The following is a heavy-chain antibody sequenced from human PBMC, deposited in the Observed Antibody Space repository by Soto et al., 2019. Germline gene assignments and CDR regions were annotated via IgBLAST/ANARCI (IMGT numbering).Heavy chain of an antibody. V-gene: IGHV4-34*01. CDR1: GGSFSGYY. J-gene: IGHJ4*02. Sequence: SETLSLTCAVYGGSFSGYYWSWLRQPPGKGLEWIGEINHSGSTNYNPSLKSRVTISVDTSKNQFSLSLTSVTAADTAVYYCAREYTYGSNFFDCWGQGALVTVSS. CDR2: INHSGST. D-gene: IGHD2-2*02. CDR3: AREYTYGSNFFDC.